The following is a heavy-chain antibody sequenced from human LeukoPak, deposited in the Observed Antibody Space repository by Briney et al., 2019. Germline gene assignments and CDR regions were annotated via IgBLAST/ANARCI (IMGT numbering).Heavy chain of an antibody. Sequence: SETLSLTCTVSGGSISSGGYYWSWIRQHPGKGLEWIGYIYYSGSTYYNPSLKSRVTISVDTSKNQFSLKLSSVTAADTAVYYCARFGYSSSWDYGMDVWGQGTTVTVSS. J-gene: IGHJ6*02. CDR2: IYYSGST. V-gene: IGHV4-31*03. CDR1: GGSISSGGYY. D-gene: IGHD6-13*01. CDR3: ARFGYSSSWDYGMDV.